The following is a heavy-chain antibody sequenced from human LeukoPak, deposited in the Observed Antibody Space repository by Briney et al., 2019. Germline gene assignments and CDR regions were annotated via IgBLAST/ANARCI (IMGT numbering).Heavy chain of an antibody. CDR1: GFTFSRTW. D-gene: IGHD3-22*01. V-gene: IGHV3-74*01. J-gene: IGHJ3*02. Sequence: GGSLGLSCAASGFTFSRTWMHWVRQVPGKGLVWVSRSNRDGTSTTYADSVKGRFTISRDNAKNTLYLQMNSLRAEDTAVYYCARDRVGDYDSSGYDAFDIWGQGTMVTVSS. CDR3: ARDRVGDYDSSGYDAFDI. CDR2: SNRDGTST.